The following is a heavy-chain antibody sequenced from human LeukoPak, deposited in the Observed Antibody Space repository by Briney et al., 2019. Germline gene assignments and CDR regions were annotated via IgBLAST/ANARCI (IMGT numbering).Heavy chain of an antibody. V-gene: IGHV4-31*11. J-gene: IGHJ4*02. CDR2: IYYSGST. CDR3: ARVPKSGRHQYYFDY. Sequence: SETLSLTCAVYGGSFSGYYWSWIRQHPGKGLEWIGYIYYSGSTYYNPSLKSRVTISVDTSKNQFSLKLSSVTAADTAVYYCARVPKSGRHQYYFDYWGQGTLVTVSS. D-gene: IGHD1-26*01. CDR1: GGSFSGYY.